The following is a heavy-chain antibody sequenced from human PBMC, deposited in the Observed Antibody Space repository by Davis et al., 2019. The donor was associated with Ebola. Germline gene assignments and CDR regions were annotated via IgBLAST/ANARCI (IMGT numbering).Heavy chain of an antibody. J-gene: IGHJ4*02. CDR2: IIPIFGTA. D-gene: IGHD3-10*01. V-gene: IGHV1-69*06. Sequence: PVKVSCKASGGTFSSYAISWVRQAPGQGLEWMGGIIPIFGTANYAQKFQGRVTITADKSTSTAYMELSSLRSEDTAVYYCARETRGSGSSNDYWGQGTLVTVSS. CDR3: ARETRGSGSSNDY. CDR1: GGTFSSYA.